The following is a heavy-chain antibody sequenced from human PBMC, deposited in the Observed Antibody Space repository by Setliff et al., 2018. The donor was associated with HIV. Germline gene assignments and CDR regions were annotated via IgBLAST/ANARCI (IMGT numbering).Heavy chain of an antibody. D-gene: IGHD3-10*01. CDR1: GYSFTSYG. CDR2: ISPYSRIT. Sequence: GASVKVSCKASGYSFTSYGIGWVRQAPGQGLEWIGWISPYSRITNYAPKFRDRVTMTTETSTNTAYSEVRSLSSDDTAVYYCARGRNYNSGMDVWGQGTTVTVSS. J-gene: IGHJ6*02. CDR3: ARGRNYNSGMDV. V-gene: IGHV1-18*01.